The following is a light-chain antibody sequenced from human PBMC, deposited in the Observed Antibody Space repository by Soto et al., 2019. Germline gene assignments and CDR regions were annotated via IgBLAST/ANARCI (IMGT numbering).Light chain of an antibody. Sequence: QSVLTQPPSASGTPGQRVTISCSGSSSNIGSNNVNWYQQLPGTAPKLLIYGNDQRPSGVPDRFSGSKSGASASLAITGLQAEDEADYYCQSYDSRLSGSVFGTGTKLTVL. CDR1: SSNIGSNN. CDR3: QSYDSRLSGSV. CDR2: GND. V-gene: IGLV1-44*01. J-gene: IGLJ1*01.